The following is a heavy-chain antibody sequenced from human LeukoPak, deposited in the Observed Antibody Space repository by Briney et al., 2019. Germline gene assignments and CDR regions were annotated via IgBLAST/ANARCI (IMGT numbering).Heavy chain of an antibody. Sequence: GGSLRLSCTASGFTFNNYLMSWVRQAPGKGLEWVANIKQDGSEKYYVDSVKGRFTISRDNAKNSLYLQMNSLRAEDTAVYYCARDRGYSYGLRPYYFDYWGQGTLVTVSS. D-gene: IGHD5-18*01. CDR2: IKQDGSEK. J-gene: IGHJ4*02. CDR3: ARDRGYSYGLRPYYFDY. V-gene: IGHV3-7*01. CDR1: GFTFNNYL.